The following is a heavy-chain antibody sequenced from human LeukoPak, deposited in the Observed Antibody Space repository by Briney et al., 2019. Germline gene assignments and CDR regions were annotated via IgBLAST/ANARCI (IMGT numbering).Heavy chain of an antibody. CDR2: INPSGGST. V-gene: IGHV1-46*01. J-gene: IGHJ4*02. D-gene: IGHD3-22*01. Sequence: ASVKVSCKASGYTFTSYYMHWVRQAPGQGLEWMGIINPSGGSTSYAQKFQGRVTMTRDTSTSTVYMELSSLRSEDTAVYYCARDDWYYDSSVYLGGYWGQGTLVTVSS. CDR3: ARDDWYYDSSVYLGGY. CDR1: GYTFTSYY.